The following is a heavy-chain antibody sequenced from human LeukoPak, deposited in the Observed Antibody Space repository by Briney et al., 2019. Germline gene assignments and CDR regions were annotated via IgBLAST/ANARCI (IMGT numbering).Heavy chain of an antibody. CDR2: IYHSGST. V-gene: IGHV4-30-2*01. CDR1: GGSISSGGYS. J-gene: IGHJ5*02. D-gene: IGHD3-10*01. CDR3: ARVQYYGSGSYPLYVKGSREAWFDP. Sequence: SVTLSLTCVVSGGSISSGGYSWSWIRQPPGKGLEWIGYIYHSGSTYYNPSLKSRVTISVDRSKNQFSLKLSSVTAADTAVYYCARVQYYGSGSYPLYVKGSREAWFDPWGQGTLVTVSS.